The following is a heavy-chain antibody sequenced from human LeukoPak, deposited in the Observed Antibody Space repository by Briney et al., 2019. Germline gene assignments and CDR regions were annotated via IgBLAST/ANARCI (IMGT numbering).Heavy chain of an antibody. CDR1: GFTFSSYA. J-gene: IGHJ4*02. D-gene: IGHD3-9*01. CDR2: ISGGGST. Sequence: GGSLRLSCAASGFTFSSYAMSWVRQAPGKGLEWVSAISGGGSTYYADSVKGRFTISRDNSKNTLYLQMNSLRAEDTAVYYCARPDYDILTGYDYWGQGTLVTVSS. V-gene: IGHV3-23*01. CDR3: ARPDYDILTGYDY.